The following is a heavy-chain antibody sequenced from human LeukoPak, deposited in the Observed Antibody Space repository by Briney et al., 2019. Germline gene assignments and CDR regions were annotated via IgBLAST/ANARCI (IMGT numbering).Heavy chain of an antibody. CDR2: IYYSGST. V-gene: IGHV4-59*01. CDR3: ARVHSSGYYYYYYYYMDV. Sequence: TSETLSLTCTVSGGSISSYYWSWIRQPPGKGLERIGYIYYSGSTNYNPSLKSRVTISVDTSKNQFSLRLSSVTAADTAVYYCARVHSSGYYYYYYYYMDVWGKGTTVTISS. J-gene: IGHJ6*03. CDR1: GGSISSYY. D-gene: IGHD3-22*01.